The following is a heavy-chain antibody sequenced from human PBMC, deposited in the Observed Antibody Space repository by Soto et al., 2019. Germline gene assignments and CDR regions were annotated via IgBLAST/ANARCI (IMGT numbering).Heavy chain of an antibody. V-gene: IGHV1-3*01. J-gene: IGHJ4*02. CDR2: INGGNGDT. CDR3: ARSYCSSTSCLPGGY. D-gene: IGHD2-2*01. CDR1: GYTFTNYA. Sequence: ASVKVSCKASGYTFTNYAIHWVRQAPGQRLEWMGWINGGNGDTKYSQKFQGRVTIARDTSANTAYMELSSLRSEDTAIYYCARSYCSSTSCLPGGYWGQGTLVTVSS.